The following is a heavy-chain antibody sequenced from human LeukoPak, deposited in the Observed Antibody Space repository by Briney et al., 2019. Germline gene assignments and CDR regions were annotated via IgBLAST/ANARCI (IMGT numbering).Heavy chain of an antibody. V-gene: IGHV4-34*01. CDR3: ARAGLRLSGWLREYFYDS. D-gene: IGHD3-3*01. CDR1: GGLFDGHY. J-gene: IGHJ4*02. Sequence: SETLSLTCAVYGGLFDGHYWTWIRQSPERGLEWIGEVNHAEITHYNPSFRSRLTLSTDASKNQFSLRLTSVSAADTAVYYCARAGLRLSGWLREYFYDSWSQGILVTVSS. CDR2: VNHAEIT.